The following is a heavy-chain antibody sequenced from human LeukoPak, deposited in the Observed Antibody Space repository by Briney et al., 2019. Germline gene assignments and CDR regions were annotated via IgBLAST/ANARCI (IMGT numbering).Heavy chain of an antibody. CDR2: IYCGGSA. J-gene: IGHJ4*02. CDR3: ARADYYGPGSYLKSMLSYFDY. Sequence: AETLSLTCTVSGDSISNYYWSWVRQPPGKGLEWVGVIYCGGSANYNPSLKRRLTMSVDTPKNQFSLKLSSVTAADPAVYYCARADYYGPGSYLKSMLSYFDYWGQGTLVTVSS. V-gene: IGHV4-59*12. D-gene: IGHD3-10*01. CDR1: GDSISNYY.